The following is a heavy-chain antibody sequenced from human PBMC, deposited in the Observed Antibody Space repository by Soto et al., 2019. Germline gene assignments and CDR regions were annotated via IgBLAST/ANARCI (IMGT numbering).Heavy chain of an antibody. J-gene: IGHJ2*01. CDR1: GFTFSSYA. Sequence: EVQLLESGGGLVQPGGSLRLSCAASGFTFSSYAMSWVRQAPGKGLEWVSAISGSGGSTYYADSVKGRFTISRDNSKNTLYLQINSLRAEDTAVYYCAKAPPIIYCSGGSCYPWYFDLWGRGTLVTVSS. V-gene: IGHV3-23*01. CDR3: AKAPPIIYCSGGSCYPWYFDL. CDR2: ISGSGGST. D-gene: IGHD2-15*01.